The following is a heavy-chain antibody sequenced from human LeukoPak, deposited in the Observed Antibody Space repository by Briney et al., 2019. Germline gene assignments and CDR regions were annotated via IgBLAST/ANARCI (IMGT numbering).Heavy chain of an antibody. Sequence: PSETLSLTRTVSGVSISSYYWSWIRQPPGKGLEWIGYIYYSGSTNYNPSLKSRVTISVDTSKNQFSLKLSSVTAADTAVYYCARAVEMATIRDWGQGTLVTVSS. V-gene: IGHV4-59*01. CDR2: IYYSGST. CDR1: GVSISSYY. D-gene: IGHD5-24*01. J-gene: IGHJ4*02. CDR3: ARAVEMATIRD.